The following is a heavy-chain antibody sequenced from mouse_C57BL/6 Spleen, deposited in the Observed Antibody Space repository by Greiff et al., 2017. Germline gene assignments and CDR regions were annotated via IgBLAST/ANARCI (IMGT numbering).Heavy chain of an antibody. D-gene: IGHD2-5*01. CDR1: GFTFSNYW. J-gene: IGHJ4*01. CDR2: IRLKSDNYAT. Sequence: EVQLVESGGGLVQPGGSMKLSCVASGFTFSNYWMNWVRQSPEKGLEWVAQIRLKSDNYATHYAESVKGRFTISRDDSKSSVYLQMNNLRAEDTGIYYCTEGVSSYYSNYGRDYYAMDYWGQGTSVTVSS. V-gene: IGHV6-3*01. CDR3: TEGVSSYYSNYGRDYYAMDY.